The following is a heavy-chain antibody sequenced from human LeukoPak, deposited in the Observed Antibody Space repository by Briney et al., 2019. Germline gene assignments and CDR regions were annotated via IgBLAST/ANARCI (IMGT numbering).Heavy chain of an antibody. Sequence: GESLKISCKGSGYNFTNYCIAWLRQMPGKGLEWMGIVYPGDSDTRYSPSFQGQVTISADKSISTAYLQWSSLKASDTAMYYCARQGITVAGVDFWGQGTLVTVSS. V-gene: IGHV5-51*01. CDR2: VYPGDSDT. D-gene: IGHD6-19*01. J-gene: IGHJ4*02. CDR3: ARQGITVAGVDF. CDR1: GYNFTNYC.